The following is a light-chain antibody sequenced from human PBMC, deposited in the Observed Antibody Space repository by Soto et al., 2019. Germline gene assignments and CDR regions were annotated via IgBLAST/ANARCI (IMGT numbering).Light chain of an antibody. V-gene: IGKV1-6*01. Sequence: AIQMTQSPSSLSASVGDRVTITCRASQDIRNDLGWYQQKPGKAPKLLIYAASTLQSGVSSRFSGSGSGTQFTLTISGLQPDDFATYYCLQDYNYPRAFGQGTRVEIK. CDR2: AAS. CDR3: LQDYNYPRA. J-gene: IGKJ1*01. CDR1: QDIRND.